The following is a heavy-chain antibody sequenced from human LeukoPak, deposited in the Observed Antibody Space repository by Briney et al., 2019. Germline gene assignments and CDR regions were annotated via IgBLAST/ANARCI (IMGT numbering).Heavy chain of an antibody. CDR2: INWNGDST. J-gene: IGHJ4*02. D-gene: IGHD3-22*01. V-gene: IGHV3-20*04. CDR3: VKLEYYFDSTGYLDS. Sequence: GGSLRLSCAASGLVFDDYGMTWVRHAPGKGLEWVSTINWNGDSTTYADSVKGRFTISRDNAKNSLYLQMNSLRDEDTAFYYCVKLEYYFDSTGYLDSWGQGSLVTVSS. CDR1: GLVFDDYG.